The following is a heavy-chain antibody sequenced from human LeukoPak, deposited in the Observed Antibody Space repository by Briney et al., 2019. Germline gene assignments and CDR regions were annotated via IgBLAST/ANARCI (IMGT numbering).Heavy chain of an antibody. Sequence: ASVKVSCKASGYTFTGYYMHWVRQAPGQGLEWMGWINPNSGGTNYAQKFQGRVTVTRDTSISTAYMELSRLRSDDTAVYYCARDLSYDSSGYYSSWSDYYYYGMDVWGQGTTVTVSS. CDR2: INPNSGGT. CDR1: GYTFTGYY. J-gene: IGHJ6*02. V-gene: IGHV1-2*02. D-gene: IGHD3-22*01. CDR3: ARDLSYDSSGYYSSWSDYYYYGMDV.